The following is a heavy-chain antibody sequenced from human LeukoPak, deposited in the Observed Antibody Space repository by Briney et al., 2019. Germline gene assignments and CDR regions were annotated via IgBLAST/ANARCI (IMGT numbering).Heavy chain of an antibody. Sequence: GGSLRLSCAASGFTFSSYAMHWVRQAPGKGLEWVAVISYDGSNKYYADSVKGRFPISRDNSKNTLYLQMNSLRAEDTAVYYCARQDYRHMDVWGKGTTVTVSS. J-gene: IGHJ6*03. CDR2: ISYDGSNK. CDR1: GFTFSSYA. V-gene: IGHV3-30-3*01. CDR3: ARQDYRHMDV. D-gene: IGHD4-11*01.